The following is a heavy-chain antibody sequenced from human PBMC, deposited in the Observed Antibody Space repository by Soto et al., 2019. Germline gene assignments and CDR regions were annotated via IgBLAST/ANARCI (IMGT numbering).Heavy chain of an antibody. CDR2: ISYDGSNK. Sequence: GGPLSPSLQAPELPSIANAIHGAGPPPAKGLDGVAVISYDGSNKYYADSVKGRFTISRDNSKNTLYLQMNSLRAEDTAVYYCAKDPLSALQYPNYYYYYMDVWGKGTTVTVSS. D-gene: IGHD4-4*01. J-gene: IGHJ6*03. CDR3: AKDPLSALQYPNYYYYYMDV. V-gene: IGHV3-30*18. CDR1: ELPSIANA.